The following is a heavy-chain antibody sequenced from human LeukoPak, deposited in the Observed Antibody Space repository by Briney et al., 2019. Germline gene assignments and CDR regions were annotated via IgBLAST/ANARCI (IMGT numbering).Heavy chain of an antibody. Sequence: ASVKVSCKASGYTFTSYGISWVRQAPGQGLEWMGWISAYNGNTNYAQKLQGRVTMTTDTSTSTAYMELRSLRSDDTAVYYCARDDNGEQQPPGDYWDQGTLVTVSS. V-gene: IGHV1-18*01. CDR2: ISAYNGNT. D-gene: IGHD6-13*01. CDR3: ARDDNGEQQPPGDY. CDR1: GYTFTSYG. J-gene: IGHJ4*02.